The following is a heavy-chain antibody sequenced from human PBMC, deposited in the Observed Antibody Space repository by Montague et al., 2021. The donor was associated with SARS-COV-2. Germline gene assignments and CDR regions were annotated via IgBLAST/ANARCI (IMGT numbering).Heavy chain of an antibody. CDR2: IWHGGST. V-gene: IGHV4-38-2*02. CDR1: GYSITHAYY. J-gene: IGHJ6*02. CDR3: ARTSQYCTPTNCYLPNAMDV. D-gene: IGHD2-8*01. Sequence: TLSLTCTVSGYSITHAYYWGWIRQPPGKGLEWIGNIWHGGSTYYNSSLKSRVTISVDTSNNQFSLKLTSVTAADTAVYYCARTSQYCTPTNCYLPNAMDVWGQGTTVTVSS.